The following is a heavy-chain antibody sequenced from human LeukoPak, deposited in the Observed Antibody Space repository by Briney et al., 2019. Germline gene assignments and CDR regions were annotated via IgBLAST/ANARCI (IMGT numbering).Heavy chain of an antibody. Sequence: GGSLRLSCAASGFTFSSYAMHWVRQAPGKGLEWVAVISYDGSNKYYADSVKGRFTISRDNSKNTLYLQMNSLRAEDTAVYYCARDPARHIPGYSSSPTIWGQGTMVTVSS. CDR3: ARDPARHIPGYSSSPTI. V-gene: IGHV3-30-3*01. CDR2: ISYDGSNK. J-gene: IGHJ3*02. CDR1: GFTFSSYA. D-gene: IGHD6-6*01.